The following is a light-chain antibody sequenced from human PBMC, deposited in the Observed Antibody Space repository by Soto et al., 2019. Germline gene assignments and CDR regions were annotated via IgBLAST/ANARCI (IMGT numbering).Light chain of an antibody. CDR2: AAS. J-gene: IGKJ4*01. V-gene: IGKV1-39*01. CDR1: QSISSY. CDR3: QQSYSTLPLT. Sequence: DIPMTQSPSSLSASVGDRVTITCRASQSISSYLNWYQQKPGKAPKLLIYAASSLQSGVPSRFSGSGSGTYFTLTISSLQPEDFATYYCQQSYSTLPLTFGGGTKVEIK.